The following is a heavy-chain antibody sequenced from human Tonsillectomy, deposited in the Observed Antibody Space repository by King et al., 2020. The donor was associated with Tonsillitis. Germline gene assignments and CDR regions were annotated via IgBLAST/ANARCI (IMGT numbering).Heavy chain of an antibody. J-gene: IGHJ5*02. CDR2: INPSGGTT. V-gene: IGHV1-46*01. Sequence: QVQLVESGAEVKKPGASVKVSCKASGYTFTSYYMHWVRQAPGQGLEWMGMINPSGGTTSYAQKFQGRVTMTRDTSTNTVYMELSSLRSEDTAVYYCARDRPCSSASCYGGSWFDTWGQGTLVTVCS. CDR3: ARDRPCSSASCYGGSWFDT. CDR1: GYTFTSYY. D-gene: IGHD2-2*01.